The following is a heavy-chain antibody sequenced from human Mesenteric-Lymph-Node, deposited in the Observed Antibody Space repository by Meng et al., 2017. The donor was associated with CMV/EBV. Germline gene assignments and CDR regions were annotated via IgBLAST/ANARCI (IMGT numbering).Heavy chain of an antibody. CDR2: IGGSGVST. V-gene: IGHV3-23*01. J-gene: IGHJ5*02. CDR1: GFTFSSNA. Sequence: GESLKISCAASGFTFSSNAMNWVRQAPGKGLEWVSSIGGSGVSTYYADSVKGRFTISRDNSKNTLYLQVNTLRAEDTAVYYCAKVSLGVNWIDPWGQGTLVTVSS. CDR3: AKVSLGVNWIDP.